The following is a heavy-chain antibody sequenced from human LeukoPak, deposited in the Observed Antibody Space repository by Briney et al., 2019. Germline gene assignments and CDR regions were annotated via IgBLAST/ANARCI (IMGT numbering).Heavy chain of an antibody. Sequence: GGSLRLSCAASGFTFSSYWMNWARQAPGKGLEWVASINHNGNVNYYVDSVKGRFTISRGNAKNSLYLQMSHLRAEDTAVYFCARGGGLDVWGQGATVTVSS. J-gene: IGHJ6*02. CDR2: INHNGNVN. V-gene: IGHV3-7*03. CDR3: ARGGGLDV. CDR1: GFTFSSYW. D-gene: IGHD3-16*01.